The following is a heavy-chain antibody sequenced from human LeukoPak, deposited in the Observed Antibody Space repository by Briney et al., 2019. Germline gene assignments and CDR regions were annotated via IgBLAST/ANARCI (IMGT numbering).Heavy chain of an antibody. J-gene: IGHJ3*02. V-gene: IGHV4-59*08. Sequence: PSKTLSLTCTVSGGSISRYYWSWMRQPPGKGLEWIGYIYSSGSTNYSPSLKSRVTISVDTSKNQFSLKLYSVTAADTAVYYCARRYSGYGHVFYIWGQGTMVTVSS. CDR3: ARRYSGYGHVFYI. CDR2: IYSSGST. D-gene: IGHD5-12*01. CDR1: GGSISRYY.